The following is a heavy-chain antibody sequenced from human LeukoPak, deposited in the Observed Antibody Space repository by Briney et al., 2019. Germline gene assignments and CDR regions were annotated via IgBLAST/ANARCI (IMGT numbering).Heavy chain of an antibody. CDR2: ITHSGST. D-gene: IGHD3-10*01. CDR1: GGSFSGYY. J-gene: IGHJ6*02. Sequence: SETLSLTCAVYGGSFSGYYWSWIRQPPGKGLEWIGEITHSGSTNYNPSLRSRVTISVDTSKNQFSLKVNSVTAADTAVYYCARDNYSGSGSYYNYYYYGLDVWGLGATVTVSS. V-gene: IGHV4-34*01. CDR3: ARDNYSGSGSYYNYYYYGLDV.